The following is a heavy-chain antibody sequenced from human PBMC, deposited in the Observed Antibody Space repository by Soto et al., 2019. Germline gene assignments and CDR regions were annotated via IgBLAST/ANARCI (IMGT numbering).Heavy chain of an antibody. V-gene: IGHV1-69*06. CDR1: GGTFSGYA. D-gene: IGHD6-19*01. CDR3: ARGRVAVAGRGFGIYYFDY. Sequence: ASVKVSCKASGGTFSGYAISWVRQAPGQGLEWMGGIIPIFGTANYAQKFQGRVTITADKSTSTAYMELSSLRSEDTAVYYCARGRVAVAGRGFGIYYFDYWGQGTLVTVSS. J-gene: IGHJ4*02. CDR2: IIPIFGTA.